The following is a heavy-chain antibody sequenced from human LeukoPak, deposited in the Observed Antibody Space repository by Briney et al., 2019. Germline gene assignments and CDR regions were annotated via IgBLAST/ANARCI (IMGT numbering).Heavy chain of an antibody. Sequence: GASVKVSCKASGYTFTGYYMHWVRQAPGQGLEWMGWINPNSGGTNYAQKLQGRVTMTTDTSTSTAYMELRSLRSDDTAVYYCAIVVVAAIGWFDPWGQGTLVTVSS. CDR2: INPNSGGT. J-gene: IGHJ5*02. D-gene: IGHD2-15*01. V-gene: IGHV1-2*02. CDR1: GYTFTGYY. CDR3: AIVVVAAIGWFDP.